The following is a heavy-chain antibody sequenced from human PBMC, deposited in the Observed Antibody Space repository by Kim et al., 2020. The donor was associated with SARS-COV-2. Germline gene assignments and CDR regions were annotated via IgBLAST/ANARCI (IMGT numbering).Heavy chain of an antibody. CDR3: ASRSIAAAGAFDY. Sequence: YAQKLQGRVTMTTDTSTSTAYMGLRSLRSDDTAVYYCASRSIAAAGAFDYWGQGTLVTVSS. J-gene: IGHJ4*02. D-gene: IGHD6-13*01. V-gene: IGHV1-18*01.